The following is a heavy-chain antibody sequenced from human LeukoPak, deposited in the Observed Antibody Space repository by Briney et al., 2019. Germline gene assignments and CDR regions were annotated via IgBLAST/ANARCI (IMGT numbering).Heavy chain of an antibody. CDR3: AGGDYYGSGSARRHWFDP. D-gene: IGHD3-10*01. J-gene: IGHJ5*02. V-gene: IGHV3-7*04. CDR2: IEQHGNEK. Sequence: GGSLRLSCSASGFTFSSYCMNWVRQAPGKGREWVANIEQHGNEKYYMDSVKGRFTISRDNAMNSLYLEMNSLRAEDTAVYYCAGGDYYGSGSARRHWFDPWGQGTLVTVSS. CDR1: GFTFSSYC.